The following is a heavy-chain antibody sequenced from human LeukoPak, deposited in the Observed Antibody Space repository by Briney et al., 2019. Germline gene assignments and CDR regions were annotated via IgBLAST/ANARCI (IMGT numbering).Heavy chain of an antibody. CDR3: ARVTIFGVVIDY. V-gene: IGHV4-31*03. J-gene: IGHJ4*02. Sequence: PSETLSLTCTVSGGSVSSGGYYWSWIRQHPGKGLEWIGYIYYSGSTYYNPSLKSRVTISVDTSKNQFSLKLSSVTAADTAVYYCARVTIFGVVIDYWGQGTLVTVSS. CDR2: IYYSGST. CDR1: GGSVSSGGYY. D-gene: IGHD3-3*01.